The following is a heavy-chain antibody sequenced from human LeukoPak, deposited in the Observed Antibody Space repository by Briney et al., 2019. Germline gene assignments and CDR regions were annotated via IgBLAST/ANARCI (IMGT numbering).Heavy chain of an antibody. CDR3: TSWGDTTAEYFQR. D-gene: IGHD2-21*02. Sequence: RDTYYVDSVKGRFTISRDNAQNPMYLQMNSLRVEDTAVYYCTSWGDTTAEYFQRWGQGTLVTVSS. V-gene: IGHV3-7*01. J-gene: IGHJ1*01. CDR2: RDT.